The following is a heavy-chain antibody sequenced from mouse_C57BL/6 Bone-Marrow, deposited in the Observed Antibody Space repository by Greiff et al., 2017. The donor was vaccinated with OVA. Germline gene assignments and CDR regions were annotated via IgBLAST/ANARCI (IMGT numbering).Heavy chain of an antibody. CDR1: GYTFTSYW. D-gene: IGHD2-2*01. CDR3: ARYRGYPFDY. CDR2: IHPNSGST. V-gene: IGHV1-64*01. Sequence: VQLQQSGAELVKPGASVKLSCKASGYTFTSYWMHWVKQRPGQGLEWIGMIHPNSGSTNYNEKFKSKATLTVDKSSSTAYMQLSSLTSEDSAVYYCARYRGYPFDYWGQGTTLTVSS. J-gene: IGHJ2*01.